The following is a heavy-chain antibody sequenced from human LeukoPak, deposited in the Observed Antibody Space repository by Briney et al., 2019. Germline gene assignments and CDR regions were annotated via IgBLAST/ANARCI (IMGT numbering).Heavy chain of an antibody. CDR3: TSRPKYYYYMDV. CDR1: GFTFSGSA. Sequence: GGSLRLACAASGFTFSGSAMHWVRQASGKGLEWVGRIRSKANSYATAYAASVKGRFTISRDDSKNTAYLQMNRLKTEDTAVHYCTSRPKYYYYMDVWGKGTTVTVSS. CDR2: IRSKANSYAT. J-gene: IGHJ6*03. V-gene: IGHV3-73*01.